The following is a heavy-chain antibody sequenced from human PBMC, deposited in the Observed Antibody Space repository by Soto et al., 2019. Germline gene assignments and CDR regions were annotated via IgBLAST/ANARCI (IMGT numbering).Heavy chain of an antibody. CDR1: GASLSGFY. CDR3: VRDGTKTLRDWFDP. D-gene: IGHD1-1*01. V-gene: IGHV4-4*07. J-gene: IGHJ5*02. Sequence: PSETLSLTCTVSGASLSGFYLSWIRKSAGKGLEWIGRIYATGTTDYSPSLKSRVMMSVDTSKKQFSLKLRSVTAAETDVYYCVRDGTKTLRDWFDPRGKG. CDR2: IYATGTT.